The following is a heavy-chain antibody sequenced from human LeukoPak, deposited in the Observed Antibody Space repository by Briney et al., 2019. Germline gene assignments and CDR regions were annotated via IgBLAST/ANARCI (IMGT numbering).Heavy chain of an antibody. J-gene: IGHJ4*02. V-gene: IGHV4-59*08. CDR3: ARLSVVAAGSFDY. CDR1: GGSISSYY. D-gene: IGHD2-15*01. Sequence: SETLSLTCTVSGGSISSYYWSWIRQPPGKGLEWIGYIYYSGSTNYNPSLKSRVTISVYTSKNQFSLKLSSVTAADTAVYYCARLSVVAAGSFDYWGQGTLVTVSS. CDR2: IYYSGST.